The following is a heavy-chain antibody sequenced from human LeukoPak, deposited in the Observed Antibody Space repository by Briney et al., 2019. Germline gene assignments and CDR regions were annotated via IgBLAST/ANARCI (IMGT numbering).Heavy chain of an antibody. J-gene: IGHJ3*01. CDR2: MNWDGGNT. Sequence: PGGSLRLSCAAYGFTFSSYAMSWVRQAPGKGLEWVSGMNWDGGNTGHVDSVKGRFTISRDSAKHSLYLQMNSLRAEDTALYYCARAKDPSGPNAFDFWGQGTMVTVSS. CDR1: GFTFSSYA. D-gene: IGHD1-26*01. CDR3: ARAKDPSGPNAFDF. V-gene: IGHV3-20*04.